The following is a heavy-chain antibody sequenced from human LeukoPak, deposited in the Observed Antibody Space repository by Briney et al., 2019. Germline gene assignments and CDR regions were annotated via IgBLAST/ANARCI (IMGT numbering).Heavy chain of an antibody. CDR3: ARGRITGTTDY. Sequence: GRSLRLSCAASGFTISSYAMHWVRQAPGKGLEWVAVISYDGSNKYYADSVKGRFTISRDNSKNTLYLQMNSLRAEDTAVYYCARGRITGTTDYWGQGTLVTVSS. CDR1: GFTISSYA. J-gene: IGHJ4*02. D-gene: IGHD1-7*01. V-gene: IGHV3-30*01. CDR2: ISYDGSNK.